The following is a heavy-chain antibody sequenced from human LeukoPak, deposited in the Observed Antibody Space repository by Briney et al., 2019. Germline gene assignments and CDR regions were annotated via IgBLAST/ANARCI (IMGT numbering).Heavy chain of an antibody. V-gene: IGHV3-23*01. Sequence: GGSLRLSCVASGFTFSSYVMSWVRQAPGQGLEWVSTISGSGDSTYYADSVKGRFTISRDNSKNTLYLQMNSLRADDMAVYYCAKGTWLISLDYWGQGTLVTVSS. CDR3: AKGTWLISLDY. D-gene: IGHD3-22*01. CDR2: ISGSGDST. CDR1: GFTFSSYV. J-gene: IGHJ4*02.